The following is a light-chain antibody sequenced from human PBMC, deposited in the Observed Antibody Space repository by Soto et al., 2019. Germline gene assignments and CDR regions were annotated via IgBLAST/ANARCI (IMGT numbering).Light chain of an antibody. V-gene: IGKV1-5*01. J-gene: IGKJ1*01. Sequence: DIQMTQSPSTLSGSVGDRVTITCRASQTISSWLARYQQKPGKAPKLLIYDASSLESGVPSRFGGSGSGTEFTLTISSLQPDDFATYYCQQYNSYSWTFGQGTKVDIK. CDR1: QTISSW. CDR3: QQYNSYSWT. CDR2: DAS.